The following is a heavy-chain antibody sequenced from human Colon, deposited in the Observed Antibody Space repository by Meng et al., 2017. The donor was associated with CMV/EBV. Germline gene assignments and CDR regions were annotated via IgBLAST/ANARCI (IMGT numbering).Heavy chain of an antibody. CDR1: GFTFSDFD. D-gene: IGHD3-3*01. J-gene: IGHJ4*02. CDR3: ATGADRPTFWNGFAY. Sequence: GESLKISCSASGFTFSDFDMTWVRPAPGKGLEWVSSISGSGLTTFYSDAMEGRFTISRDNSRNTLYLQINRLRSDDTAVYYCATGADRPTFWNGFAYWGQGAVVTVSS. CDR2: ISGSGLTT. V-gene: IGHV3-23*01.